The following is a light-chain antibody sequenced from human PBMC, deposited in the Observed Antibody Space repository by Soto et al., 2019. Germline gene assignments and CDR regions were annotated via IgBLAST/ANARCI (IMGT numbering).Light chain of an antibody. Sequence: EIVMTQSPATLSVSPGERATLSCRASQSISSPYLAWYQQKPGQAPRLLIDGASSRATGVPDRFSGSGSGTDFTLTISRLEPEDFAVYYCQQYDSWTFGQGTKVDNK. V-gene: IGKV3-20*01. J-gene: IGKJ1*01. CDR3: QQYDSWT. CDR1: QSISSPY. CDR2: GAS.